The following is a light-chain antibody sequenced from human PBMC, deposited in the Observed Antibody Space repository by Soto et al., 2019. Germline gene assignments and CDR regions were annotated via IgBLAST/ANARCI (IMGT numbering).Light chain of an antibody. CDR2: AAD. J-gene: IGKJ2*01. Sequence: HLTQAPSLLSASVGDRVTITCRASPSIGSYLNWYQQKPGEAPKLLIFAADTLKSGVPSRFSGSGFNKEFTLTVTSLQPEDFATYYCQQNYDVPYTFGLGTRVEIK. CDR3: QQNYDVPYT. V-gene: IGKV1-39*01. CDR1: PSIGSY.